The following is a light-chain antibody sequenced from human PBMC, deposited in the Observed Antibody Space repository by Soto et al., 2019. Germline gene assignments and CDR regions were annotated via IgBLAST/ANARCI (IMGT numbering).Light chain of an antibody. Sequence: NFMLTQPHSVSDSPGKTVIISCTRSSGSIASNYVQWYQQRPGSSPTTVIYEDNQRPSGVPDRFSGSIDSSSNSASLTISGLETEDEADYYCQSYDATNQVFGGGTQVTVL. V-gene: IGLV6-57*01. CDR3: QSYDATNQV. CDR1: SGSIASNY. CDR2: EDN. J-gene: IGLJ3*02.